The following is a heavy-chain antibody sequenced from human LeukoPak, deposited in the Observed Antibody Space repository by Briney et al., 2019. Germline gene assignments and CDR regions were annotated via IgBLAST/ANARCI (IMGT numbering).Heavy chain of an antibody. D-gene: IGHD6-25*01. CDR2: ISAYNGNK. CDR3: ARDHSGGSQVFDY. V-gene: IGHV1-18*01. Sequence: ASVKVSCKASGYTFTNYGIAWVRQAPGQGLDWMGWISAYNGNKRYAQKVQDRVTMTTDTSTGTAYMELWDLRFDDTAIYYCARDHSGGSQVFDYWGQGTLVTVSS. J-gene: IGHJ4*02. CDR1: GYTFTNYG.